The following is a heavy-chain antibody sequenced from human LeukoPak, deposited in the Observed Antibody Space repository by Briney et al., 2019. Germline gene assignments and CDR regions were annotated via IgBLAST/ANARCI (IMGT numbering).Heavy chain of an antibody. V-gene: IGHV1-8*01. CDR3: ARGGGYSSSWYPFPCYYYYYMDV. CDR1: GYTFTSYD. J-gene: IGHJ6*03. CDR2: MNPNSGNT. D-gene: IGHD6-13*01. Sequence: ASVKVSCKASGYTFTSYDINWVRQATGQGLEWMGWMNPNSGNTGYAQKFQGRATMTRNTSISTAYMELSSLRSEDTAVYYCARGGGYSSSWYPFPCYYYYYMDVWGKGTTVTISS.